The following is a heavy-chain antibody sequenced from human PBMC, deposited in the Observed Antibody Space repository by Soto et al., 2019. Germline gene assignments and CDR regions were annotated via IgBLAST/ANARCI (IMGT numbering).Heavy chain of an antibody. V-gene: IGHV4-30-2*05. Sequence: TLSLTCAGSGGSVSSGGYSWGWIRQPLGKGLEWIGYIYHSGGTDYNPSFESRITINPDTSKNQFSLQLNSVTPEDTAVYYCAREWGYRDYSYYYGMDVWGQGTTVTVSS. CDR2: IYHSGGT. D-gene: IGHD4-4*01. CDR1: GGSVSSGGYS. CDR3: AREWGYRDYSYYYGMDV. J-gene: IGHJ6*02.